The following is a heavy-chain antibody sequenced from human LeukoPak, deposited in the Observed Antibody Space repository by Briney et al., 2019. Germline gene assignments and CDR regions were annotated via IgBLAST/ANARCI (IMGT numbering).Heavy chain of an antibody. CDR1: GGSISSGSYY. J-gene: IGHJ5*02. CDR2: IYTSGST. CDR3: ARDPSSYDILTGYHVYNWFDP. Sequence: SETLSLTCTVSGGSISSGSYYWSWIRQPAGEGLEWIGRIYTSGSTNYNPSLKSRVTISVDTSKNQFSLKLSSVTAADTAVYYCARDPSSYDILTGYHVYNWFDPWGQGTLVTVSS. V-gene: IGHV4-61*02. D-gene: IGHD3-9*01.